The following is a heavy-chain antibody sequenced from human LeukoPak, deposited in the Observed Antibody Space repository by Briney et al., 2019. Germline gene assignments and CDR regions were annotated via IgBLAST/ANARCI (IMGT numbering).Heavy chain of an antibody. J-gene: IGHJ4*02. CDR1: GGSISSGTYY. V-gene: IGHV4-39*01. D-gene: IGHD2-21*02. Sequence: SETLSLTCTVSGGSISSGTYYWGWNRQPPGKGLEWIGSIFYSGSTYYNPSLKSRVTISVGTSKNQFSLKLSSVTAADTAVYYCANIRSLAYCGGDCYSGFDYWGQGTLVTVSS. CDR3: ANIRSLAYCGGDCYSGFDY. CDR2: IFYSGST.